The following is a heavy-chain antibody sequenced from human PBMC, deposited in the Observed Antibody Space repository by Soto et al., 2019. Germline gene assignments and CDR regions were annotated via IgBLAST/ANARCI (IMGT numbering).Heavy chain of an antibody. V-gene: IGHV3-30*18. CDR2: ISYDGTDK. Sequence: QVQLVESGGGVVQPGRSLRLSCAASGFTFSNSGMHWVRQAPGKGLEWVAIISYDGTDKYYIDSVKGRFTISRDNSKNTLFLQMNSLRAEDTALYYCAKAYCSGCRCYEPNGWGQGTLVTVSS. CDR3: AKAYCSGCRCYEPNG. D-gene: IGHD2-15*01. CDR1: GFTFSNSG. J-gene: IGHJ4*02.